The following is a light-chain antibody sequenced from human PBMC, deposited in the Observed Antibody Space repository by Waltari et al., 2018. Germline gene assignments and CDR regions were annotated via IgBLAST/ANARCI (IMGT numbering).Light chain of an antibody. CDR3: QQYSSSSMFS. J-gene: IGKJ2*03. V-gene: IGKV1-5*03. CDR1: QTIRTL. Sequence: IQMTHSPSTLSASVGDTPTDIRRASQTIRTLLAWFQQKPRNPPEPLIYKTFNLERGVPSRFSGSGSGTEFTLTITSLQPDDFATYYCQQYSSSSMFSFGQGTKLEIK. CDR2: KTF.